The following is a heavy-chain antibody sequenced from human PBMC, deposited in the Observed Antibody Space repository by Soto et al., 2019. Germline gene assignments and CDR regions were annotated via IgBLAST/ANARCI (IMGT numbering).Heavy chain of an antibody. J-gene: IGHJ4*02. CDR3: ARGKGSYGPSHFDY. V-gene: IGHV3-30-3*01. CDR2: ISHDGSNK. D-gene: IGHD5-18*01. Sequence: QVQLVESGGGVVQPGRSLRLSCAASAFTFSNYAMAWVRQAPGKGLEWVAVISHDGSNKFYADSVKGRFIISRDNSKNTLYLQMNSLKPDDTALYYCARGKGSYGPSHFDYWGQGTLVTVSS. CDR1: AFTFSNYA.